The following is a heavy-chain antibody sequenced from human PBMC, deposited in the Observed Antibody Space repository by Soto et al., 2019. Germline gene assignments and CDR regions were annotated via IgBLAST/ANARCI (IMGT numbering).Heavy chain of an antibody. D-gene: IGHD3-10*01. Sequence: LRLSCVASGFTFSSSRMNWVRQAPGKGLEWVSFISSSSDYMYYADSVKGRFTVSRDNAKNSLYLQMDSLRAEDTAVYYCARDGITMIRGITVFDFWGQGTLVTVSS. CDR3: ARDGITMIRGITVFDF. CDR2: ISSSSDYM. V-gene: IGHV3-21*01. CDR1: GFTFSSSR. J-gene: IGHJ4*02.